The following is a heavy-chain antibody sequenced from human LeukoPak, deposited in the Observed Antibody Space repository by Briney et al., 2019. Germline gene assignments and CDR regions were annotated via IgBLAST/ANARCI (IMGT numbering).Heavy chain of an antibody. J-gene: IGHJ4*02. D-gene: IGHD5-18*01. V-gene: IGHV3-7*01. CDR3: ARADWDTAMIDY. CDR2: IKQDGSEK. Sequence: GGSLRLSCAASGFTFSNAWMSWVRQAPGKGLEWVANIKQDGSEKYYVDSVKGRFTISRDNAKNSLYLQMNSLRAEDTAVYYCARADWDTAMIDYWGQGTLVTVSS. CDR1: GFTFSNAW.